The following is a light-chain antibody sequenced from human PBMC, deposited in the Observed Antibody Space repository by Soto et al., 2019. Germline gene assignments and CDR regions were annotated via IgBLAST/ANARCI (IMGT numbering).Light chain of an antibody. V-gene: IGLV2-11*01. Sequence: QSVLTQPRSVSGSPGQSVTISCTGTSSDGGGYNYVSWYQQHPGRAPKVMIYDVSKRPSGVPDRFSGSKSGNTASLTISGLQAEDEADYYCSSYTSSSTLHVFGTGTKVTVL. CDR3: SSYTSSSTLHV. CDR2: DVS. CDR1: SSDGGGYNY. J-gene: IGLJ1*01.